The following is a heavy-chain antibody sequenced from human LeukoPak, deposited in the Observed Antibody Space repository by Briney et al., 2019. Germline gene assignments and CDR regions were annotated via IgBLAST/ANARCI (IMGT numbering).Heavy chain of an antibody. CDR3: GKEDIGGHGYYLDY. V-gene: IGHV3-23*01. J-gene: IGHJ4*02. D-gene: IGHD2-15*01. Sequence: GGSPRLSCAAAGFTFNNYAMGWVRQAPGKGLEWVSSISDNGDSTYYADSVKGRFTISRDNSKNTLYLQMNSLRAEDTAIFYCGKEDIGGHGYYLDYWGQGTLVTVSS. CDR1: GFTFNNYA. CDR2: ISDNGDST.